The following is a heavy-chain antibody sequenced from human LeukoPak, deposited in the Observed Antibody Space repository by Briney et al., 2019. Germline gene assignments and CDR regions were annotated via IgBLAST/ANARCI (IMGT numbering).Heavy chain of an antibody. Sequence: ASVKLSCKASGYTFIAYYIHWVRQARGQGLEWMGWINPHSGNTNYAQKFQGRVTMTRDTSITTAYMELTRLGSDDTAVYYCARDFSISWSNWFDPWGQGTLVTVSS. J-gene: IGHJ5*02. V-gene: IGHV1-2*02. CDR3: ARDFSISWSNWFDP. D-gene: IGHD6-13*01. CDR1: GYTFIAYY. CDR2: INPHSGNT.